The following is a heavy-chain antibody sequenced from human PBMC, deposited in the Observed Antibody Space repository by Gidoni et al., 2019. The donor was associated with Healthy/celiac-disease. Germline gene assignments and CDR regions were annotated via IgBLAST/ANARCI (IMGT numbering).Heavy chain of an antibody. V-gene: IGHV4-34*01. CDR3: LLGNYDVGMDV. CDR1: GGSFSGYY. J-gene: IGHJ6*02. D-gene: IGHD1-7*01. Sequence: QVQLQQWGAGLLKPSATLSLTCAVYGGSFSGYYWSWIRQPPGKGLEWIGEINHSGSTNYNPSLKSRVTISVDTSKNQFSLKLSSVTAADTAVYYCLLGNYDVGMDVWGQGTTVTVSS. CDR2: INHSGST.